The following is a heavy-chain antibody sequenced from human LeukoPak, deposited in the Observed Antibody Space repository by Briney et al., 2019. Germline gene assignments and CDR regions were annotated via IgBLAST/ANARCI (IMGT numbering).Heavy chain of an antibody. D-gene: IGHD2-15*01. J-gene: IGHJ4*02. V-gene: IGHV4-59*01. CDR3: ARGITIVAATAFDY. CDR1: GGSISSYY. Sequence: SETLSLTCTVSGGSISSYYWSWIRQPPGKGLEWIGYIYYSGSTNYNPSLKSRVTISVDTSKNQFSLKLSPVTAADTAVYYCARGITIVAATAFDYWGQGTLVTVSS. CDR2: IYYSGST.